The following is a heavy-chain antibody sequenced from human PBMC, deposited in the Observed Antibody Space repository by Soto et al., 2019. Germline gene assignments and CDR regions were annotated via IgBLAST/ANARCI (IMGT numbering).Heavy chain of an antibody. D-gene: IGHD5-12*01. V-gene: IGHV3-23*01. CDR2: ISGSGGST. CDR1: GFTFNYYA. CDR3: ANGRGYSGYDPFDY. Sequence: EVQLLESGGGLVQPGGSLRLSCAASGFTFNYYAMSWVRQAPGKGLEWVSTISGSGGSTFYADSVKGRFTISRDNSESSLYLQMDNLRAEDTAVFYCANGRGYSGYDPFDYWGQGTLVTVSS. J-gene: IGHJ4*02.